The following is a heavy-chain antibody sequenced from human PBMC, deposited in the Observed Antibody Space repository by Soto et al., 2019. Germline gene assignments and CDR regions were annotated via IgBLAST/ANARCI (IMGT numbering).Heavy chain of an antibody. CDR1: GFAFSTYA. CDR3: ATVRDNSGWRTPFDS. CDR2: ISYDANNI. V-gene: IGHV3-30-3*01. Sequence: GSLRLSWAASGFAFSTYAMHWVRQTPGKGLEWVAVISYDANNIRYADFVKGRFTISRDNSKNTQYLQMNSLRVEDTAVYYCATVRDNSGWRTPFDSWGQGTLVTVYS. J-gene: IGHJ4*02. D-gene: IGHD6-19*01.